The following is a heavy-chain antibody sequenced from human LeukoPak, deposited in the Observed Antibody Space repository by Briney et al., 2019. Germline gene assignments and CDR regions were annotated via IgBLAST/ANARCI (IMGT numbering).Heavy chain of an antibody. CDR1: GGTFSSYA. CDR2: IIPIFGTA. Sequence: ASVKVSCKASGGTFSSYAISWVRQAPGQGLEWMGGIIPIFGTANYAQKFQGRVTITVDESTSTAYMELSSLRSEDTAVYYCARLGCSSTSCYFLHAFDIWGQGTMVTVSS. J-gene: IGHJ3*02. D-gene: IGHD2-2*01. V-gene: IGHV1-69*13. CDR3: ARLGCSSTSCYFLHAFDI.